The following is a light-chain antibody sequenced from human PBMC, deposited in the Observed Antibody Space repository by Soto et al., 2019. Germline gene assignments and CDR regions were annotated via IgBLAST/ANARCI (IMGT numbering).Light chain of an antibody. Sequence: AIRMTQSPSSLSASTGDRVTITCRASQGISSYLAWYQQKPGKAPKLLIYAASTLQSGVPSRFSCSGSWTDFTLTISCLQSEDFATYYCQQYYSYPPLFGPGTKVDIK. CDR2: AAS. CDR3: QQYYSYPPL. V-gene: IGKV1-8*01. J-gene: IGKJ3*01. CDR1: QGISSY.